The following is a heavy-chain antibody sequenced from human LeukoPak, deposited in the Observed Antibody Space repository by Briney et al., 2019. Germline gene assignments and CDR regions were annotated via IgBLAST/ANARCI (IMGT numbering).Heavy chain of an antibody. CDR1: GYTFTSYG. CDR2: ISAYSGNT. Sequence: ASVKVSCKASGYTFTSYGISWVRQAPGQGLEWMAWISAYSGNTKYAQKIQGRVTMTTATSTSTAYMELRSLRSDDTAVYYCVRDAVSTVTAGGIDYWGQGTLVTVSS. J-gene: IGHJ4*02. D-gene: IGHD2-21*02. V-gene: IGHV1-18*01. CDR3: VRDAVSTVTAGGIDY.